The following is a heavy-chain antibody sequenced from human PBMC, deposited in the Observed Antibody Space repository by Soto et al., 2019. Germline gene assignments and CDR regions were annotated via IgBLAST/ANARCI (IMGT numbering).Heavy chain of an antibody. Sequence: SETLSLTCAVSGGSISSSNWWSWVRQPPGKGLEWIGEIYHSGSTNYNPSLKSRVTISVDKSKNQFSLKLSSVTAADTAVYYCARSGMARGVRCTWFDPWGQGTLVTVSS. J-gene: IGHJ5*02. CDR3: ARSGMARGVRCTWFDP. CDR2: IYHSGST. V-gene: IGHV4-4*02. CDR1: GGSISSSNW. D-gene: IGHD3-10*01.